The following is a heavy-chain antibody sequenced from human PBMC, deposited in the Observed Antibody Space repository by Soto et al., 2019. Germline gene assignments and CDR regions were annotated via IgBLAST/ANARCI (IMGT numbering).Heavy chain of an antibody. D-gene: IGHD3-22*01. J-gene: IGHJ6*02. CDR3: ARGYYDSSGPTGYYYYYGMDV. CDR1: GGSISSGDYY. V-gene: IGHV4-30-4*01. Sequence: SETLSLTCTVSGGSISSGDYYWSWIRQPPGKGLEWIGYIYYSGSTYYNPSLKSRVTISVDTSKNQFSLKLSSVTAADTAVYYCARGYYDSSGPTGYYYYYGMDVWGQGTTVTVSS. CDR2: IYYSGST.